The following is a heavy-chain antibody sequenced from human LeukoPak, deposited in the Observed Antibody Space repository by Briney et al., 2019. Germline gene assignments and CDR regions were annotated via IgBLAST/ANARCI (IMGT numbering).Heavy chain of an antibody. CDR2: ISNSGDAT. D-gene: IGHD1-1*01. J-gene: IGHJ4*02. CDR3: AKAPPYKKYFDY. V-gene: IGHV3-23*01. CDR1: GFTFSSYA. Sequence: GGSLRLSCVASGFTFSSYAMHWVRQAPGKGLEWVSTISNSGDATYYADSVKGRFTISRDNSKNTLYLQMNSLRAEGTAVYYCAKAPPYKKYFDYWGQGTLVTVSS.